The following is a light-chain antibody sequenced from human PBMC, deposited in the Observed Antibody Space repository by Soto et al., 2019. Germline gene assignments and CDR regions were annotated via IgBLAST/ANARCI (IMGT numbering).Light chain of an antibody. CDR2: RDS. V-gene: IGLV3-9*01. Sequence: SYELTQPLSVSVALGQTARITCGGNNIGSKNVHWYQQKPGQAPVLVIYRDSNRPSGIPERFSGSNSGNTATPTISRAQAGDEADYYCQVWDSSTGVVFGGGTKLTVL. CDR1: NIGSKN. J-gene: IGLJ2*01. CDR3: QVWDSSTGVV.